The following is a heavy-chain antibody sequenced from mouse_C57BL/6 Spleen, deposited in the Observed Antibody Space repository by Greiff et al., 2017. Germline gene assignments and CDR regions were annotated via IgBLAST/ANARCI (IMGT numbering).Heavy chain of an antibody. CDR3: ARRGDVPHFAY. CDR1: GYAFSGYW. CDR2: IYPGDGDT. J-gene: IGHJ3*01. Sequence: VQLMESGAELVKPGASVKISCKASGYAFSGYWMNWVKQRPGQGLEWIGQIYPGDGDTNYNGKFKGKATLTADKSSSTAYMQLSSLTSEDSAVYFYARRGDVPHFAYWGQGTMVTVSA. V-gene: IGHV1-80*01.